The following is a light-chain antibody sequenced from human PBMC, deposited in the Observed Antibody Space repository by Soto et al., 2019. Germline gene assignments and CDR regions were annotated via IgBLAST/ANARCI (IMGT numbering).Light chain of an antibody. CDR3: SSYTAKSSLI. CDR2: EVN. J-gene: IGLJ2*01. Sequence: QSALTQPASLSGSPGQSITISCTGTSSDFGAYDYVSWFQQHPGKAPKLMISEVNNRPSGVSNRFSGSTSGNTAYLTISGLQGEDEADYYCSSYTAKSSLIFGGGTKLTVL. V-gene: IGLV2-14*01. CDR1: SSDFGAYDY.